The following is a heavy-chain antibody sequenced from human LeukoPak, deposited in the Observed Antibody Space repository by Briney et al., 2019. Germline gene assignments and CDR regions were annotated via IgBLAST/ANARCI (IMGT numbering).Heavy chain of an antibody. CDR3: AREGGDSSGYYYLGSPLNYFDY. J-gene: IGHJ4*02. V-gene: IGHV3-30-3*01. D-gene: IGHD3-22*01. CDR2: ISYDGSNK. Sequence: GRSLRLSCAASGFTFSSYAMHWVRQAPGKGLEWVAVISYDGSNKYYADSVKGRFTISRDNSKNTLYLQMNSLRAEDTAVYYCAREGGDSSGYYYLGSPLNYFDYWGQGTLVTVSS. CDR1: GFTFSSYA.